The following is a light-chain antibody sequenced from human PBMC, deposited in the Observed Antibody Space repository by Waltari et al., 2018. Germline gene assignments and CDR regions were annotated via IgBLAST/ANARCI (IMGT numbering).Light chain of an antibody. V-gene: IGLV2-14*01. Sequence: QSALTQPASVSGSPGQSITISCSGTDSDVGAYDFFSWYQQHPGKAPHLIIYEVSNRPSGISNRFSGLQAEDEADYYCSSYTTSSAPGVFGTGTRVTVL. CDR2: EVS. CDR3: SSYTTSSAPGV. CDR1: DSDVGAYDF. J-gene: IGLJ1*01.